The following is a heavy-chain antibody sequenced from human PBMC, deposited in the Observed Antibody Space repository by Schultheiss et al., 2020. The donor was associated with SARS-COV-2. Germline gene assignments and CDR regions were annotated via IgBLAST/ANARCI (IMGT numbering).Heavy chain of an antibody. D-gene: IGHD2/OR15-2a*01. V-gene: IGHV4-4*02. CDR2: IYHSGST. J-gene: IGHJ6*02. Sequence: SETLSLTCAVSGGSISSSNWWSWVRQPPGKGLEWIGEIYHSGSTNYNPSLKSRVTISVDTSKNQFSLMLTSVTAADTAVYYCARGPFRLYGLDVWGQGTTVTVSS. CDR3: ARGPFRLYGLDV. CDR1: GGSISSSNW.